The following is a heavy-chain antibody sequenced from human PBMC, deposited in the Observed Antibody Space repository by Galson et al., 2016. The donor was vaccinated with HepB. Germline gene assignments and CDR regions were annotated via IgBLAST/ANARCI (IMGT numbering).Heavy chain of an antibody. V-gene: IGHV3-30*18. J-gene: IGHJ4*02. CDR3: AKRGGLDYYFDY. CDR2: ISSDGSHK. CDR1: GFSFNSNT. D-gene: IGHD3-16*01. Sequence: SLRLSCAASGFSFNSNTMHWARQAPGKGLEWVALISSDGSHKYYADSVKGRFTISRDNSKNPLYLQMDSLRAEDTAVFYCAKRGGLDYYFDYWGQGTLVTVSS.